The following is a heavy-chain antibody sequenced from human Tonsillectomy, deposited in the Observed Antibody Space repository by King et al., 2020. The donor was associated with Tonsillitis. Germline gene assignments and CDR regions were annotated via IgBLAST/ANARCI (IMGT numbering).Heavy chain of an antibody. J-gene: IGHJ6*02. CDR3: ARVRIQLSVYPYGIDV. Sequence: VQLVESGGGLVQPGGSLRLSCAASGFTFSSYWMSWVRQAPGKGLEWVANIKQDGSEKYYVDSVKGRFTISRDNAKNSLYLQMNSLRAEDTAVYYCARVRIQLSVYPYGIDVWGQGTPVTVSS. D-gene: IGHD5-18*01. CDR1: GFTFSSYW. V-gene: IGHV3-7*01. CDR2: IKQDGSEK.